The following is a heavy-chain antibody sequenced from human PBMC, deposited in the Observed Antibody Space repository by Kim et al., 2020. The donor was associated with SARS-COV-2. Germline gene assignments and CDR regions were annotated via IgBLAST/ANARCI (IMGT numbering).Heavy chain of an antibody. J-gene: IGHJ4*02. V-gene: IGHV4-34*01. CDR3: ARVPHVYSSSWYYFDY. CDR1: GGSFSGYY. Sequence: SETLSLTCAVYGGSFSGYYWSWIRQPPGKGLEWIGEINHSGSTNYNPSLKSRVTISVDTSKNQFSLKLSSVTAADTAVYYCARVPHVYSSSWYYFDYWGQGTLVTVSS. D-gene: IGHD6-13*01. CDR2: INHSGST.